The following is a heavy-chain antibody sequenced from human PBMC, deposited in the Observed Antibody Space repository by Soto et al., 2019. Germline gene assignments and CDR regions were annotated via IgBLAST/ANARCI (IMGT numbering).Heavy chain of an antibody. CDR2: ISGTGGNT. Sequence: SLRLSCAASGFTFSSYAMTWVRQAPGKGLEWVSTISGTGGNTYYADSVKGRFTISRDNSKNTVYLQMNSLRAEDTAVYYCVKAVYLLDFDYWGQGTLVTVSS. CDR3: VKAVYLLDFDY. V-gene: IGHV3-23*01. J-gene: IGHJ4*02. D-gene: IGHD1-20*01. CDR1: GFTFSSYA.